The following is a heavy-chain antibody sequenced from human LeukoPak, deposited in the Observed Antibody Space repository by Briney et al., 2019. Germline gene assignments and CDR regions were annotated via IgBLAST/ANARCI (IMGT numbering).Heavy chain of an antibody. D-gene: IGHD4-17*01. CDR2: ISSSSTTI. Sequence: GGSLRLSCAASGFMFSSYALSWVRQAPGKGLEWVSCISSSSTTIYYADSVKGRFTVSRDNAKNSLYLQMNSLRVEDTAVYYCARGSDYLFDCWGQGTLVTVSS. J-gene: IGHJ4*02. CDR1: GFMFSSYA. V-gene: IGHV3-48*04. CDR3: ARGSDYLFDC.